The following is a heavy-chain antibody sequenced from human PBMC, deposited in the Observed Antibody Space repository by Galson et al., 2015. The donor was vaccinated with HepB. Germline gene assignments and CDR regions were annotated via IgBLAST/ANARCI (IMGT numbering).Heavy chain of an antibody. CDR3: ARRRDDYDILTGYFYYFDY. D-gene: IGHD3-9*01. Sequence: QSGAEVKKPGESLKISCKGSGYSFTSYWIGWVRQMPGKGLEWMGTIYPGDSDTRYSPSFQGQVTISADKSISTAYLQWSSLKASDTAMYYCARRRDDYDILTGYFYYFDYWGQGTLVTVSS. V-gene: IGHV5-51*01. J-gene: IGHJ4*02. CDR2: IYPGDSDT. CDR1: GYSFTSYW.